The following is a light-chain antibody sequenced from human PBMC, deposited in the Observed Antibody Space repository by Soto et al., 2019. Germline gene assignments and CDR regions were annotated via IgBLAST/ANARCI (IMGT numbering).Light chain of an antibody. V-gene: IGKV1-27*01. CDR2: AAS. CDR1: QGISNS. J-gene: IGKJ1*01. CDR3: QKYNSAPRT. Sequence: IQMTQSPSSLSASVGDRLTITCRASQGISNSLAWYQQRPGKVPKLLIYAASTLQSGVPSRFSGSGSGTDFTLTISSLQPEDVATYYCQKYNSAPRTFGQGTKVEIK.